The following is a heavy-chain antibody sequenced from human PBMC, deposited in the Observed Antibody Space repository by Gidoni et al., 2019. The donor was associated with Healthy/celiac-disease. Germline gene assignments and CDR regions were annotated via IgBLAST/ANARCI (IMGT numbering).Heavy chain of an antibody. J-gene: IGHJ6*02. CDR2: MNPNSGNT. V-gene: IGHV1-8*01. Sequence: QVQLVQSGAEVKKPGASVKVSCKASGYTFTSYDINWVRQATGQGLEWMGWMNPNSGNTGYAQKFQGRVTMTRNTSISTAYMELSSLRSEDTAVYYCARALSYYDFWSGSLMEVYYYGMDVWGQGTTVTVSS. CDR3: ARALSYYDFWSGSLMEVYYYGMDV. CDR1: GYTFTSYD. D-gene: IGHD3-3*01.